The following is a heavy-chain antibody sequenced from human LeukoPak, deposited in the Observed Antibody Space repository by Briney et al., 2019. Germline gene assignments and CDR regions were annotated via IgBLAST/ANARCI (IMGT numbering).Heavy chain of an antibody. J-gene: IGHJ4*02. CDR2: ISGSGGRT. V-gene: IGHV3-23*01. D-gene: IGHD2-15*01. CDR1: GFTFSSYA. CDR3: AKQAEDFGDSKTDY. Sequence: GGSLRLSCAASGFTFSSYAMSWVRQAPGKGLEWVSVISGSGGRTHYADSVKGRFTISRDNSKNTLYLQMSSLRVEDTAIYYCAKQAEDFGDSKTDYWGQGTLVTVS.